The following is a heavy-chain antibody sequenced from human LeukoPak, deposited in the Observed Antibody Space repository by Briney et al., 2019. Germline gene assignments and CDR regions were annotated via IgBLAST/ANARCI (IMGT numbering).Heavy chain of an antibody. D-gene: IGHD2-2*01. CDR1: GGTFSSYA. CDR3: ASKYCSSTSCFFSWFDP. Sequence: GASVKVSCKASGGTFSSYAISWVRQAPGQGLEWMGGIIPIFGTANYAQKFQGRVTITADESTSTAYMELSSLRSEDTAVYYCASKYCSSTSCFFSWFDPWGQGTLVTVSS. V-gene: IGHV1-69*13. J-gene: IGHJ5*02. CDR2: IIPIFGTA.